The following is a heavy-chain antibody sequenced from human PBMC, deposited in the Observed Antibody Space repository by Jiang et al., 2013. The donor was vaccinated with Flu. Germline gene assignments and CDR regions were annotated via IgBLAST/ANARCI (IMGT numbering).Heavy chain of an antibody. Sequence: GAEVKKPGASVKVSCKASGYAFTSYYMHWVRQAPGQGLEWMGIINPSGGSTSYAQKFQGRVTMTRDTSTSTVYMELSSLRSEDTAVYYCARSPDYYDSSGYGWYFDLWGRGTLVTVSS. V-gene: IGHV1-46*01. CDR1: GYAFTSYY. J-gene: IGHJ2*01. CDR3: ARSPDYYDSSGYGWYFDL. CDR2: INPSGGST. D-gene: IGHD3-22*01.